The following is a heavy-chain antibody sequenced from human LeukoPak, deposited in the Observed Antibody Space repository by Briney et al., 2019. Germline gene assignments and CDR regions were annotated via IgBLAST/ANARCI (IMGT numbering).Heavy chain of an antibody. J-gene: IGHJ4*02. Sequence: GGSLRLSCAASGFTVSSNYMSWVRQAPGKGLEWVSVIYSGGSTYYADSVKGRFTISRDNSKNTLYLQMNSLRAEDTAVYYCARFTYSSGWYKDYWGQGTLVTVSS. CDR3: ARFTYSSGWYKDY. CDR2: IYSGGST. D-gene: IGHD6-19*01. V-gene: IGHV3-66*01. CDR1: GFTVSSNY.